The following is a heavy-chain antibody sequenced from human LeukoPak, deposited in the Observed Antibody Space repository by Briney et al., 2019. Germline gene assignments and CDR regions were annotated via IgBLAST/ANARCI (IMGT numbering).Heavy chain of an antibody. J-gene: IGHJ4*02. CDR2: ISSSSTYI. V-gene: IGHV3-21*01. CDR1: GFTFSSYS. D-gene: IGHD2-2*01. CDR3: AREGPAAVYDY. Sequence: GGSLRLSCAASGFTFSSYSMNWVRQAPGKGLEWVSSISSSSTYIHYADSVKGRFTISRDNAKKSLYLQMNSLRAEDTAVYYCAREGPAAVYDYWGQGTLVTVSS.